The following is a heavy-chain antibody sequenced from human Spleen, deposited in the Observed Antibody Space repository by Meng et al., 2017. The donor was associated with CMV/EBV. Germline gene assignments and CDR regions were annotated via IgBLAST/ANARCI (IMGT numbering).Heavy chain of an antibody. Sequence: QVQLQQWGAGLLKPSETLSLTRTVSGGSISSGDYYWSWIRQPPGKGLEWIGYIYYSGSTYYNPSLKSRVTISVDTSKNQFSLKLSSVTAADTAVYYCARVPRGYSYGYDYRGQGTLVTVSS. V-gene: IGHV4-30-4*08. CDR2: IYYSGST. CDR3: ARVPRGYSYGYDY. D-gene: IGHD5-18*01. J-gene: IGHJ4*02. CDR1: GGSISSGDYY.